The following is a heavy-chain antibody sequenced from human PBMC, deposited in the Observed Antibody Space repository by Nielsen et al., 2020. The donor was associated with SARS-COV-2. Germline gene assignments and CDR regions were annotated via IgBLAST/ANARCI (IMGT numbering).Heavy chain of an antibody. CDR1: GFTVSSNY. D-gene: IGHD3-3*01. Sequence: GGSLRLSCAASGFTVSSNYMSWVRQAPGKGLEWVSVIYSGGSIYYADSVKGRFTISRDNAKNSLYLQMNSLRAEDTAVYYCASKPLPPTYYDFWSGYWPYYYYGMDVWGQGTTVTVSS. CDR3: ASKPLPPTYYDFWSGYWPYYYYGMDV. CDR2: IYSGGSI. J-gene: IGHJ6*02. V-gene: IGHV3-53*01.